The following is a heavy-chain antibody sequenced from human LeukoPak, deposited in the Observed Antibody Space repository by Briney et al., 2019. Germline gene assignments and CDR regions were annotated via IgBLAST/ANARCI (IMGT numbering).Heavy chain of an antibody. CDR2: INSDGSST. J-gene: IGHJ4*02. CDR1: GFTFSSYW. Sequence: GGSLRLSCAASGFTFSSYWMHWVRQAPGKGLVWVSRINSDGSSTSYADSVKGRFTISRDNAKNTLYPQMNSLRAEDTAVYYCARGIYCSGGSCYSGYFDYWGQGTLVTVSS. V-gene: IGHV3-74*01. CDR3: ARGIYCSGGSCYSGYFDY. D-gene: IGHD2-15*01.